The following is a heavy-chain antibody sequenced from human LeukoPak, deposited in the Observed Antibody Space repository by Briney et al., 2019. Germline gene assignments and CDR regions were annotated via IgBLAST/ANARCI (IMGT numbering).Heavy chain of an antibody. Sequence: TLSLTCTVSAYSISDGWVWGMIRQPPGKGLEWIGSIYRSGTTYYNPSLKSRVTMSVDTSNNQFSLKLTSVTAADTAMYYCSRLSHVAGAPKVSWFDPWGQGTLVIVSS. CDR2: IYRSGTT. V-gene: IGHV4-38-2*02. J-gene: IGHJ5*02. CDR1: AYSISDGWV. D-gene: IGHD1-26*01. CDR3: SRLSHVAGAPKVSWFDP.